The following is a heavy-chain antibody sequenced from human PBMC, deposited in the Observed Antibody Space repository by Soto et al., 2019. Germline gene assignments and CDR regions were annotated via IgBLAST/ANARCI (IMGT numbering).Heavy chain of an antibody. J-gene: IGHJ4*02. CDR2: INPSGTAT. Sequence: PGGSLRLSCAASGFIFSTYTMGWVRQAPGKGLEWVSDINPSGTATYYADSVKGRFTISRDNSESTLVLQMKSLRAEDTAVYHCVKALQKSGYDSWGQGTLVTVSS. D-gene: IGHD6-25*01. CDR1: GFIFSTYT. V-gene: IGHV3-23*01. CDR3: VKALQKSGYDS.